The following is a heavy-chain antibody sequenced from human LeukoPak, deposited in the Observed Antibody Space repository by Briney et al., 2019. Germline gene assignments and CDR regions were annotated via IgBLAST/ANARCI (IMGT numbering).Heavy chain of an antibody. D-gene: IGHD1-26*01. CDR1: GFTFSSYA. CDR2: ISGSGGST. CDR3: AKGRYSGSYYNWFDP. J-gene: IGHJ5*02. V-gene: IGHV3-23*01. Sequence: GGSPRLSCAASGFTFSSYAMSWVRQAPGKGLEWVSAISGSGGSTYYADSVKGRFTISRDTSKNTLYLQMNSLRAEDTAVYYCAKGRYSGSYYNWFDPWGQGTLVTVSS.